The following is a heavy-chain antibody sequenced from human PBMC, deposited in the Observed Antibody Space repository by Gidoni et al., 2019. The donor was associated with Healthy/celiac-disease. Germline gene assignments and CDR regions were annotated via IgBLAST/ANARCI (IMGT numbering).Heavy chain of an antibody. Sequence: QVQLQQCGAGLLKPSETLSLTCAVYGGSFSGYYWSWNRQPPGKGLEWIGEINHSGSANYNPSLKSRVTISVDTSKNQFSLKVSSVTAADTAVYYCARGDNLDAFDIWGQGTMVTVSS. CDR1: GGSFSGYY. V-gene: IGHV4-34*01. CDR3: ARGDNLDAFDI. D-gene: IGHD1-20*01. J-gene: IGHJ3*02. CDR2: INHSGSA.